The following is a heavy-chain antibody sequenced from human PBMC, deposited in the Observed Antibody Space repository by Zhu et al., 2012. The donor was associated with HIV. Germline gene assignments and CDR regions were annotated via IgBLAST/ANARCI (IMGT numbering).Heavy chain of an antibody. V-gene: IGHV4-61*01. CDR1: GASVSSGNHY. J-gene: IGHJ2*01. CDR3: ARGRASSENYWYFDV. CDR2: IYYSGNT. Sequence: QVQLQESGPRLVKPSETLSLTCTVSGASVSSGNHYWSWIRQPPGKGLEWIGNIYYSGNTNYNISLKSRVIISVDVSKNQFSLNVKSVTAADTAEYYCARGRASSENYWYFDVWSPGTRVTVPX. D-gene: IGHD6-6*01.